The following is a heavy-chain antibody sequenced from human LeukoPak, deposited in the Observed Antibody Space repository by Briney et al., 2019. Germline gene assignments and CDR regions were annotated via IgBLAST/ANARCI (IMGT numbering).Heavy chain of an antibody. D-gene: IGHD3-3*01. CDR2: IYYSGST. J-gene: IGHJ5*02. V-gene: IGHV4-59*01. CDR3: ARAYYGDFWSGYPNWFDP. Sequence: KPSETLSLTCTVSGGSISSYYWSWIRQPPGKGLGWIGYIYYSGSTNYNPSLKSRVTISVDTSKNQFSLKLSSVTAADTAVYYCARAYYGDFWSGYPNWFDPWGQGTLVTVSS. CDR1: GGSISSYY.